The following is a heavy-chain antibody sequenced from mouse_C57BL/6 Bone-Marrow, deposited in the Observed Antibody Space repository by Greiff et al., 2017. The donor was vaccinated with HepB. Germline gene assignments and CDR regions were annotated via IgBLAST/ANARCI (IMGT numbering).Heavy chain of an antibody. CDR1: GFTFSSYG. V-gene: IGHV5-6*01. CDR3: ARRRVRHFAY. D-gene: IGHD2-13*01. J-gene: IGHJ2*01. Sequence: EVQLVESGGDLVKPGGSLKLSCAASGFTFSSYGMSWVRQTPDKRLEWVATISSGGSYTYYPDSVKGRFTISRDNAKNTLYLQMSSLKSEDTAMYYCARRRVRHFAYWGQGTTLPVSS. CDR2: ISSGGSYT.